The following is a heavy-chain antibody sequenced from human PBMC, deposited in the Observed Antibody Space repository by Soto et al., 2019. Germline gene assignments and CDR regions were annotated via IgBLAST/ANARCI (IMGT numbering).Heavy chain of an antibody. J-gene: IGHJ4*02. CDR3: TRGGPYAFCGGGRCYFDY. Sequence: EVQLVESGGGLVQPGRSLRLSCAASGFTFDDFAMHWVRRVPGKGLEWVSSITWNSNVIGYADSVKGRFTISRDNAKNSLYLQMNSLRPEDTAFYYCTRGGPYAFCGGGRCYFDYWGQGTLVTVSS. CDR1: GFTFDDFA. V-gene: IGHV3-9*01. CDR2: ITWNSNVI. D-gene: IGHD2-15*01.